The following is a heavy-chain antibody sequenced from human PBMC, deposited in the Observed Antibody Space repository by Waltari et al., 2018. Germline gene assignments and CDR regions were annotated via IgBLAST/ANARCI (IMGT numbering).Heavy chain of an antibody. D-gene: IGHD6-6*01. CDR1: GFTFSREW. CDR2: IKEDGSQR. J-gene: IGHJ4*02. V-gene: IGHV3-7*01. CDR3: ARDHPGSAQVFDF. Sequence: EVQLVESGGGLVQPGGSLRLSCAASGFTFSREWMNWVRQAPGKGLDWLANIKEDGSQRYYVYSVKGRFTISRDNAKNSLYLQMNSLRLEDTALYYCARDHPGSAQVFDFWGQGAQVTVSS.